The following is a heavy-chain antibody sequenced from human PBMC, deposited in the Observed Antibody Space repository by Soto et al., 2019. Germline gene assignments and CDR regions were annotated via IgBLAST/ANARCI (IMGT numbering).Heavy chain of an antibody. CDR3: AKGLGYCSGGSCYWVMGAFDI. CDR2: ISWNSGSI. CDR1: GFTFDDYA. D-gene: IGHD2-15*01. V-gene: IGHV3-9*01. Sequence: GGSLRLSCAASGFTFDDYAMHWVRQAPGKGLEWVSGISWNSGSIGYADSVKGRFTISRDNAKNSLYLQMNSLRAEDTALYYCAKGLGYCSGGSCYWVMGAFDIWGQGTMVTVSS. J-gene: IGHJ3*02.